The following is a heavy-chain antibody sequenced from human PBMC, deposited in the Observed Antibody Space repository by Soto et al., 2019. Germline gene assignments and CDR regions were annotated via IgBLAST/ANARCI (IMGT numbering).Heavy chain of an antibody. CDR2: ISGSGGST. V-gene: IGHV3-23*01. CDR1: GFTFSSYA. Sequence: QPGGSLRLSCAASGFTFSSYAMSWVRQAPGKGLEWVSAISGSGGSTYYADSVKGRFTISRDNSKNTLYLQMNSLRAEDTAVYYCAKDQGVLDQGGETTVTTLRDNAFDIWGQGTMVTVSS. D-gene: IGHD4-17*01. CDR3: AKDQGVLDQGGETTVTTLRDNAFDI. J-gene: IGHJ3*02.